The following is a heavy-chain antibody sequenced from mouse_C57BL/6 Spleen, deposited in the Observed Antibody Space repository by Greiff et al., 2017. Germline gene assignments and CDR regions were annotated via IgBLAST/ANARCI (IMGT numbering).Heavy chain of an antibody. V-gene: IGHV1-53*01. CDR1: GYTFTSYW. J-gene: IGHJ4*01. CDR2: INPSNGGT. Sequence: QVKLQQPGTELVKPGASVKLSCKASGYTFTSYWMHWVKQRPGQGIEWIGNINPSNGGTNYNEKFKSKATLTVDKPASTAYMQRSSLTSEDSAVYYCARLDYDARDYWGQGTSVTVSS. CDR3: ARLDYDARDY.